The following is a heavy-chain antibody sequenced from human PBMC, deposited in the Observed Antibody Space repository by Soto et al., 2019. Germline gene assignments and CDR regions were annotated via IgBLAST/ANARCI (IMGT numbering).Heavy chain of an antibody. J-gene: IGHJ6*02. V-gene: IGHV1-18*01. Sequence: QVQLVQSGAEVKKPGASVKVSCKASGYTFTNYGISWVRQAPGQGLEWMGWISAYNGNTNYAQKLQGRVTMTADTSTSTAYMELRSLRSDDTAVYYCASYHLNSYYYGMDVWGQGTTVTVSS. CDR3: ASYHLNSYYYGMDV. CDR1: GYTFTNYG. CDR2: ISAYNGNT.